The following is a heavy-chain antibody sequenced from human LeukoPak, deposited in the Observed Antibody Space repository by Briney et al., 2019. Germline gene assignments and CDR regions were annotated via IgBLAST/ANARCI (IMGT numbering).Heavy chain of an antibody. CDR1: GFTFSSYA. J-gene: IGHJ4*02. CDR3: AKDYYGD. CDR2: ISYDGSNK. V-gene: IGHV3-30*04. Sequence: GRSLSLSCAASGFTFSSYAMHWVRQAPGKGLEWVAVISYDGSNKYYADSVKGRFTISRDNSKNTLYLQMNSLRAEDTAVYYCAKDYYGDWGQGTLVTVSS. D-gene: IGHD3-10*01.